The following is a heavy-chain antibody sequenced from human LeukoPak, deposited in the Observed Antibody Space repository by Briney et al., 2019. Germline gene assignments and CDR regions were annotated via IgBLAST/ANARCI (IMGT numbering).Heavy chain of an antibody. CDR3: AKSGRDQLVRTNNWFDP. CDR2: ISRSGST. CDR1: GGSFSGNY. J-gene: IGHJ5*02. D-gene: IGHD6-6*01. Sequence: SETLSLTCAVYGGSFSGNYWSWIRQPPGKGLEWIGEISRSGSTNYNPSLKSRVAISVDTSKNQFSLNLRSVTAADTAVYYCAKSGRDQLVRTNNWFDPWGQGTLVTVSS. V-gene: IGHV4-34*01.